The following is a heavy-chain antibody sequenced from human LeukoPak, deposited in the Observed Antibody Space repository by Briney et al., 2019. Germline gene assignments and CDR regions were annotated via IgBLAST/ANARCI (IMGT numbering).Heavy chain of an antibody. J-gene: IGHJ3*02. CDR3: ARDHKAWSTGAFDI. CDR2: ISSSTTYI. V-gene: IGHV3-21*01. D-gene: IGHD1-1*01. CDR1: GFTFSSYS. Sequence: PGGSLRLSCAASGFTFSSYSMNWVRQAPGKGLEWVSSISSSTTYIYYADSVKGRFTISRDNAKNSLHLQMNSLRAEDTAVFYCARDHKAWSTGAFDIWGQGTMLTVSS.